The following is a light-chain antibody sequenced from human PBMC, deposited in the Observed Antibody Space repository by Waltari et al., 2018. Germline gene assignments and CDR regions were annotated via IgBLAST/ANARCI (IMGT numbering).Light chain of an antibody. Sequence: DIVMTQSPDSLAVSLGERATINCKSSQSVLYSSNNKNYLAGYQQKPGQAPKLLIYWASTRESGVPDRFSGSGSGTDFTLTISSLQAEDVAVYYCQQFYSTPYTFGQGTKLEI. V-gene: IGKV4-1*01. J-gene: IGKJ2*01. CDR2: WAS. CDR3: QQFYSTPYT. CDR1: QSVLYSSNNKNY.